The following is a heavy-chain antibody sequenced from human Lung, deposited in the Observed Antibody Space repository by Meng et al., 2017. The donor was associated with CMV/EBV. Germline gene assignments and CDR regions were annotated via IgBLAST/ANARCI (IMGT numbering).Heavy chain of an antibody. CDR1: GYTFTGYD. CDR3: ASQVPAAPRQGANTVY. J-gene: IGHJ4*02. Sequence: ASVKVSXKASGYTFTGYDMHWVRQAPGQGLEWMGWMNPNSGDTDYAQKFQGRVTMTRDTSISTAYMELSRLRSDDTAMYYCASQVPAAPRQGANTVYWGQGTLVXVSS. CDR2: MNPNSGDT. D-gene: IGHD2-2*01. V-gene: IGHV1-2*02.